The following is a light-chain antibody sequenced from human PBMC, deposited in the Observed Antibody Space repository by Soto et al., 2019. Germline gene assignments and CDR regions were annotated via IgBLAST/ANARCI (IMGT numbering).Light chain of an antibody. CDR1: QSVSSK. J-gene: IGKJ1*01. CDR3: QHHNSYSQT. CDR2: GAS. Sequence: EIVLTQSPGTLSVCPGERTTLSCRPSQSVSSKLAWYQQKPGQAPRLLFYGASTGATGIPARFSGSGSETEFTLSISSLQSEDFGTYFCQHHNSYSQTFGQGTKVDIK. V-gene: IGKV3-15*01.